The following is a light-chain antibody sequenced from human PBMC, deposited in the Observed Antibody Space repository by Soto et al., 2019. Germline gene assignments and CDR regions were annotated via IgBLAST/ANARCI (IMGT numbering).Light chain of an antibody. CDR3: QQYEISPPIT. J-gene: IGKJ5*01. Sequence: EIQMAQSPVTLSVSPGESATLSCRASQTVNRNVAWYQQKPGQPPRLLIYAASTRAVGLPPRFSGSGSGTEFTLPISPLQYEDFAMYYCQQYEISPPITFGQGIRLEI. CDR2: AAS. CDR1: QTVNRN. V-gene: IGKV3-15*01.